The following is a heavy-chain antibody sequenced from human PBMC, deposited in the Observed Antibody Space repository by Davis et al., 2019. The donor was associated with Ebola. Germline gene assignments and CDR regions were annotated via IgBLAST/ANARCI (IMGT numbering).Heavy chain of an antibody. V-gene: IGHV3-53*05. CDR2: IYDLST. J-gene: IGHJ4*02. D-gene: IGHD6-19*01. CDR3: ATTQWLREFDN. CDR1: GFTVSSNH. Sequence: GGSLRLSCTASGFTVSSNHMSWVRQPPGKGLEWVSVIYDLSTAYADAVRGRFIISRDKSNNTLYLEMSSLRVDDTAVYYCATTQWLREFDNWGQGTLVTVSS.